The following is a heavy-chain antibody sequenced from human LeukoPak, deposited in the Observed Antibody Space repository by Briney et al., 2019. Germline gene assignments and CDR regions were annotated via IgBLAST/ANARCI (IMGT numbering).Heavy chain of an antibody. D-gene: IGHD3-10*01. Sequence: SETLSLTCTVSGGSISSYYWSWIRQPPGKGLEWIGYIDYSGSTNYNPSLKSRVTISVDTSKNQFSLKLSSVTAADTAVYYCARRGFRGAYYYYYMDVWGKGTTVTISS. CDR2: IDYSGST. J-gene: IGHJ6*03. V-gene: IGHV4-59*12. CDR1: GGSISSYY. CDR3: ARRGFRGAYYYYYMDV.